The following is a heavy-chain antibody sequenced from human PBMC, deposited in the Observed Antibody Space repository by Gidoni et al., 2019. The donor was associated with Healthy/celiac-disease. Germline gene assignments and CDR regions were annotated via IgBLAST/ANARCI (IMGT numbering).Heavy chain of an antibody. CDR2: IYYSGST. CDR1: GGSISSYY. J-gene: IGHJ3*02. CDR3: ARAYSCGCDCYWGEDAFDI. V-gene: IGHV4-59*01. D-gene: IGHD2-21*01. Sequence: QVQLQESGPGLVKPSETLSLNCTVSGGSISSYYWSWIRQPPGKGLEWIGYIYYSGSTNYNPSLKSRVTISVDTSKNQFSLKLSSVTAADSAVYYCARAYSCGCDCYWGEDAFDIWGQGTMVTVSS.